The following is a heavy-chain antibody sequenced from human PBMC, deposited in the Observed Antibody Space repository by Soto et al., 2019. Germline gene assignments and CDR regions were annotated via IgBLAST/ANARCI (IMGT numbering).Heavy chain of an antibody. CDR1: GFSLSTTEEG. D-gene: IGHD2-21*02. J-gene: IGHJ4*02. V-gene: IGHV2-5*02. CDR3: AHGSCFGADCYPNPYFDF. CDR2: IYWDDDK. Sequence: QITLKESGPTLVKPTQTLTLTCTFSGFSLSTTEEGVGWIRQPPGKAPAWLALIYWDDDKRYSPSLKSGLTITKDTSKNQVVLTVTNVDPVDTATYYCAHGSCFGADCYPNPYFDFWGQGILVTVSS.